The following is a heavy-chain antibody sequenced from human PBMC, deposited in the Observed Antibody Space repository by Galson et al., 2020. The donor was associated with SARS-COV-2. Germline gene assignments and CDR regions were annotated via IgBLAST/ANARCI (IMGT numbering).Heavy chain of an antibody. CDR1: GITFDDYA. CDR2: ISWNSGSI. D-gene: IGHD3-10*01. Sequence: GSSLKISCAASGITFDDYAMHWVRQAPGKGLEWVSGISWNSGSIGYADSVKGRFTISRDNAKTSLYLQMNSLRAEDMALYYCAKVFDSVGEFLGFDYWGQGTLVTVSS. CDR3: AKVFDSVGEFLGFDY. J-gene: IGHJ4*02. V-gene: IGHV3-9*03.